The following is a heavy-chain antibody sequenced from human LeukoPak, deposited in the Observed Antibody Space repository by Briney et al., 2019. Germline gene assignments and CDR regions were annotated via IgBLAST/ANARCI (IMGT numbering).Heavy chain of an antibody. V-gene: IGHV4-59*01. CDR3: ARLDSSSIYYYYYMDV. CDR2: IYYSGST. Sequence: SETLSLTCNVSGGSISSYYWSWIRQPPGKGLEWIGYIYYSGSTNYNPSLKSRVTISVDTSKNQFSLKLSSVTAADTAVYYCARLDSSSIYYYYYMDVWGKGTTVTVSS. D-gene: IGHD6-6*01. CDR1: GGSISSYY. J-gene: IGHJ6*03.